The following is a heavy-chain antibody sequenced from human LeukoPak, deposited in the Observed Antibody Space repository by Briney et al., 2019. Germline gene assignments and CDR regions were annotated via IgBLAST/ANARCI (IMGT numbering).Heavy chain of an antibody. J-gene: IGHJ5*02. CDR2: IYHSGST. V-gene: IGHV4-38-2*01. D-gene: IGHD3-10*01. Sequence: SETLSLTCAVSGYSISSGYYWGWIRQPPGKGLEWIGSIYHSGSTYYNPSLKSRVTISVDTSKNQFSLKLSSVTAADTAVYYCARSHPGESDPWGQGTLVTVSS. CDR1: GYSISSGYY. CDR3: ARSHPGESDP.